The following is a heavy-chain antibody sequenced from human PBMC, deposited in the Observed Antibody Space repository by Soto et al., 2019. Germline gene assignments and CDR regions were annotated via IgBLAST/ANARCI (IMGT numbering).Heavy chain of an antibody. V-gene: IGHV1-18*01. J-gene: IGHJ4*02. Sequence: QVQLVQSGAEVKKPGASVTVSCKASGYTFTNYGISWVRQAPGQGLEWMGWISHYNGHTKYAQKVQGRVIMTTDTSTSTAKMDLRSLRSDDTAVYYCAREESYYYGSGIDYWGQGTLVTVSS. CDR2: ISHYNGHT. CDR3: AREESYYYGSGIDY. D-gene: IGHD3-10*01. CDR1: GYTFTNYG.